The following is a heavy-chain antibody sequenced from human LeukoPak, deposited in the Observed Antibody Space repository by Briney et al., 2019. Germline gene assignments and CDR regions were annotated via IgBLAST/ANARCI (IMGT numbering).Heavy chain of an antibody. J-gene: IGHJ4*02. V-gene: IGHV3-21*01. D-gene: IGHD3-16*01. CDR3: ATNPFYYDYAASDDY. CDR2: ISSGSTYI. CDR1: EFTFNSYS. Sequence: GGSLRLSCAASEFTFNSYSFNWIRQPPGGRLEWVSSISSGSTYIYYSDSVKGRFTVSRDNAKNSLFLQMNNLRAEDTAVYFWATNPFYYDYAASDDYWGQGTLVTVSS.